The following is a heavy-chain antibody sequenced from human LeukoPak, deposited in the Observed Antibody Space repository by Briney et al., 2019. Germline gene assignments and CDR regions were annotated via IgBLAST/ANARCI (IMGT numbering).Heavy chain of an antibody. J-gene: IGHJ6*03. D-gene: IGHD1-1*01. V-gene: IGHV5-51*01. Sequence: GESLKISCQGSRYTFSNYWIAWVRHMPGNGLEWMGIIYPGDSDTKYSPSFQAQVSISADKSSNTAYLQWSSVKASDTAIYYCARLGTPYYYMDVWGRGTTVTVSS. CDR2: IYPGDSDT. CDR1: RYTFSNYW. CDR3: ARLGTPYYYMDV.